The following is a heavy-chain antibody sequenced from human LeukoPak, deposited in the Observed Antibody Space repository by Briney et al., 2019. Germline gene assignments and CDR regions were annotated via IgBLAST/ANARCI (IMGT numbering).Heavy chain of an antibody. D-gene: IGHD3-22*01. CDR3: ARDHYDSSGYYGFGEPGALDI. Sequence: PSETLSLTCTVSGDSISGGNRYWSWVRQPAGEGREWIGRFYNSGNIKYNPSLKSRVTISVDTSKNQFSLKLSSVTAADTAVYYCARDHYDSSGYYGFGEPGALDIWGQGTMVSVSS. CDR2: FYNSGNI. CDR1: GDSISGGNRY. J-gene: IGHJ3*02. V-gene: IGHV4-61*10.